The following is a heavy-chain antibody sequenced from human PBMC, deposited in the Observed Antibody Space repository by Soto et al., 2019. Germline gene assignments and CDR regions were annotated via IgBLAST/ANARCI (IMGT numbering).Heavy chain of an antibody. CDR3: AKDGVRGCLGRYYFDY. J-gene: IGHJ4*02. CDR1: GFTFSSYG. D-gene: IGHD2-2*01. V-gene: IGHV3-30*18. CDR2: ISYDGSNK. Sequence: PGGSLRLSCAASGFTFSSYGMHWVRQAPGKGLEWVAVISYDGSNKYYADSVKGRFTISRDNSKNTLYLQMNSLRAEDTAVYYRAKDGVRGCLGRYYFDYWGQGTLVTVSS.